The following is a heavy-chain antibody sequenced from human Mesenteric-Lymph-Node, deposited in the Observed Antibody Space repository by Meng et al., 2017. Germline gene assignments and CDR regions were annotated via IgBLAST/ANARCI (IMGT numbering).Heavy chain of an antibody. V-gene: IGHV1-18*01. CDR1: GYTLSSDG. J-gene: IGHJ4*02. CDR3: ANRGNPYLDC. Sequence: QVQLVQSGAEVKKPGASVKASCTASGYTLSSDGFSWVRQAPGQGLEWMGWINRYNGNTDYAQKFQGRVTMTTDTSTSTAYMELRSLKSDDTAVYYCANRGNPYLDCWGQGTLVTVSS. CDR2: INRYNGNT.